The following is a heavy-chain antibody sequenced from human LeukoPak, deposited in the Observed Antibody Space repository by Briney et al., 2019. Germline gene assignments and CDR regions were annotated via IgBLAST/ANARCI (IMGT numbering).Heavy chain of an antibody. CDR2: IIPIFGTA. Sequence: SVKVSCKASGGTFSSYALSWVRQAPGQGLEWMGGIIPIFGTANYAQKFQGRVTITADESTSTAYMELSSLRSEDTAVYYCARGRWPYDSSGYYFDYWGQGTLVTVSS. CDR1: GGTFSSYA. D-gene: IGHD3-22*01. J-gene: IGHJ4*02. CDR3: ARGRWPYDSSGYYFDY. V-gene: IGHV1-69*13.